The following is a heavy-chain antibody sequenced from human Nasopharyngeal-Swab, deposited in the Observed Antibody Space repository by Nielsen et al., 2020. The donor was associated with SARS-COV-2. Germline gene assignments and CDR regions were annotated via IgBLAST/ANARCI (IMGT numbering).Heavy chain of an antibody. J-gene: IGHJ3*02. CDR2: VSASGGST. CDR1: GSPSNTHA. Sequence: GGFFRPSCIAFGSPSNTHAMAWVPRLPGRGLQWVSGVSASGGSTNYADSVTARFAVSRDNSRNTLYLQMHSLRVEDTALYYCAKDDDVRGDAFDIWGQGTMVTVSS. CDR3: AKDDDVRGDAFDI. V-gene: IGHV3-23*01. D-gene: IGHD3-10*01.